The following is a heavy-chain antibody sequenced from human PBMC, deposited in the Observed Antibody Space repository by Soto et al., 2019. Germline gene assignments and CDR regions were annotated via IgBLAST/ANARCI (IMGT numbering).Heavy chain of an antibody. Sequence: QVQLVQSGAEVKKPGASVKVSCKASGYTFTSYGISWVRQAPGQGLEWMGWISAYNGNTNYAQKLQGRVTMTTDTSTSTAYMELRSVRSDDTAVYYCARGVDYYDSSGYYPHDAFDIWGQGTMVTVSS. CDR3: ARGVDYYDSSGYYPHDAFDI. J-gene: IGHJ3*02. D-gene: IGHD3-22*01. CDR2: ISAYNGNT. V-gene: IGHV1-18*01. CDR1: GYTFTSYG.